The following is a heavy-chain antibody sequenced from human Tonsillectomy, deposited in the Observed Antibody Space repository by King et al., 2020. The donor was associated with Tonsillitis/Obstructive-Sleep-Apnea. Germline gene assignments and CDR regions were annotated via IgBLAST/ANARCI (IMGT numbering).Heavy chain of an antibody. CDR1: GFTFDDYA. CDR2: IRWNGGSI. CDR3: AKGRGTMITAPGDD. V-gene: IGHV3-9*01. D-gene: IGHD3-22*01. Sequence: VQLVESGGGFVQPGRSLRLSCAASGFTFDDYAIHWVRQAPGKGLEWGSGIRWNGGSIAYADSVKGRFTISRDNAKNSLYLQMNSLRAEDTALYYCAKGRGTMITAPGDDWGQGILVTVSS. J-gene: IGHJ4*02.